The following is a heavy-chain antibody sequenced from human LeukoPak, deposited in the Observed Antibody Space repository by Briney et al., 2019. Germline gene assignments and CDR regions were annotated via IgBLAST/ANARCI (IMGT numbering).Heavy chain of an antibody. CDR1: GFTFNNYN. CDR3: ARDPYSGNYGSYYYYYMDV. D-gene: IGHD3-22*01. CDR2: ITSSGTYI. V-gene: IGHV3-21*01. J-gene: IGHJ6*03. Sequence: GGSLRLSCAASGFTFNNYNMNWVRQAPGKVLEWVSSITSSGTYIFYADSVKGRFTISRDNAKNSLYLQINSLGPEDTAVYFCARDPYSGNYGSYYYYYMDVWGKGTTVTVSS.